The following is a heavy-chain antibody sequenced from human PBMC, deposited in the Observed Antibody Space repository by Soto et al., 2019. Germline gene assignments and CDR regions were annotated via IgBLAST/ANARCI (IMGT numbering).Heavy chain of an antibody. J-gene: IGHJ4*02. D-gene: IGHD3-22*01. V-gene: IGHV3-43D*04. Sequence: VGSLRLSCAAAGFDFEDFAMHWVRQAPGKGLEWVSLINSDGTDSYYMDSVRGRFTISRDNGKNSLYLQMDRLRPEDTAFYFCAKALYYYDSSPLDHWGQGTLVTVSS. CDR2: INSDGTDS. CDR1: GFDFEDFA. CDR3: AKALYYYDSSPLDH.